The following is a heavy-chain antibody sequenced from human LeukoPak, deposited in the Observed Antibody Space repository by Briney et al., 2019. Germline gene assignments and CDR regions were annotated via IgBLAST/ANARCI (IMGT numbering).Heavy chain of an antibody. CDR3: ARERTAFYMDV. J-gene: IGHJ6*03. V-gene: IGHV3-48*04. CDR2: ISSSGSTI. Sequence: GGSLRLSCAASGFTFSSYSMSWVRQAPGKGLEWVSYISSSGSTIYYADSVKGRFTISRDNAKNTLYLQMNSLRAEDTAVYYCARERTAFYMDVWGKGTTVTVSS. D-gene: IGHD5-18*01. CDR1: GFTFSSYS.